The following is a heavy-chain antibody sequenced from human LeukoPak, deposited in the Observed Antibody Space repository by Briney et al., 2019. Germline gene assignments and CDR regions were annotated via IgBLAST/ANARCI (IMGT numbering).Heavy chain of an antibody. J-gene: IGHJ5*02. D-gene: IGHD3-22*01. CDR1: GFTFSSYW. CDR3: ARANGGNDDSSGYYLS. Sequence: GGSLRLSCAASGFTFSSYWMHWVRQAPGKGLVWVSRTNSDGSSTSYADSVKGRFTISRDNAKNTLYLQMNSLRAEDTAVYYCARANGGNDDSSGYYLSWGQGTLVTVSS. CDR2: TNSDGSST. V-gene: IGHV3-74*01.